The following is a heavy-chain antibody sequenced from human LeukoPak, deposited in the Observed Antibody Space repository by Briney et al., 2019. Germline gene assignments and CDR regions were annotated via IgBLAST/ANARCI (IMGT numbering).Heavy chain of an antibody. Sequence: PGGSLRLSCTASGFSVTSNYMNWVRQAPGKGLEWVSLIYSDGSTYHADSVKGRFTISRDKSNNMVYLQMNNLRVEDTAMYYCTRDPPAVLLGTHGWGQGALVTVSS. CDR3: TRDPPAVLLGTHG. CDR1: GFSVTSNY. J-gene: IGHJ4*02. D-gene: IGHD2/OR15-2a*01. CDR2: IYSDGST. V-gene: IGHV3-66*01.